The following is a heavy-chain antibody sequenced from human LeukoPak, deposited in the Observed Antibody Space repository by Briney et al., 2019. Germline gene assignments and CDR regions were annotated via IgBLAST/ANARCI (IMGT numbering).Heavy chain of an antibody. V-gene: IGHV4-31*03. CDR3: ARTLYHYDILTGYYSAAYYYGMDV. J-gene: IGHJ6*02. CDR2: IYYSGST. D-gene: IGHD3-9*01. CDR1: GGSISSGGYY. Sequence: SQTLSLTCTVSGGSISSGGYYWSWIRQHPGKGLEWIGYIYYSGSTYYNPSLKSRVTISVDTSKNQFSLKLSSVTAADTAVYYCARTLYHYDILTGYYSAAYYYGMDVWGQGTTVTVSS.